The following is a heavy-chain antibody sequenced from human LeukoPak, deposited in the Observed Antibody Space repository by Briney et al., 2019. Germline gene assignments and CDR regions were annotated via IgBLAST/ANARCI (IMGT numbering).Heavy chain of an antibody. CDR3: VRDLREADH. CDR2: ICPDGGVV. D-gene: IGHD3-10*01. Sequence: HPGGSLRLSCVASGFTFSAYCMHWVRQGPEKGLEWVSRICPDGGVVNHADSVKGRFTTSRDNAKNTVFLQMNSLRVDDTAVYYCVRDLREADHWGLGTLVTVSS. J-gene: IGHJ4*02. V-gene: IGHV3-74*01. CDR1: GFTFSAYC.